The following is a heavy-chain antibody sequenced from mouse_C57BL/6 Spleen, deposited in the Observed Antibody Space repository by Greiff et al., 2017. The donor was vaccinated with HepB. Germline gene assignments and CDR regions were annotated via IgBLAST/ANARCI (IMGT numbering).Heavy chain of an antibody. J-gene: IGHJ4*01. D-gene: IGHD1-1*01. CDR1: GYAFSSSW. CDR3: GKAGSSYAMDY. Sequence: VKLQESGPELVKPGASVKISCKASGYAFSSSWMNWVKQRPGKGLEWIGRIYPGDGDTNYNGKFKGKATLTADKSSSTAYMQLSSLTSEDSAVYFCGKAGSSYAMDYWGQGTSVTVSS. CDR2: IYPGDGDT. V-gene: IGHV1-82*01.